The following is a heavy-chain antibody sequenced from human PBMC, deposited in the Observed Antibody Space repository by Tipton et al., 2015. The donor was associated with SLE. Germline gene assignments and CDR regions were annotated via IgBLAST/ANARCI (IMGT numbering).Heavy chain of an antibody. Sequence: TLSLTCTVSGGSISSGSYYWSWIRKPAGKGLEWIGRIYTSGSTNYNPSLKSRVPISVDTSKNQFSLKLSSVTAADTAVYYCARSPILYYDFWSGYPDYFDYWGQGTLVTVSS. J-gene: IGHJ4*02. D-gene: IGHD3-3*01. V-gene: IGHV4-61*02. CDR2: IYTSGST. CDR1: GGSISSGSYY. CDR3: ARSPILYYDFWSGYPDYFDY.